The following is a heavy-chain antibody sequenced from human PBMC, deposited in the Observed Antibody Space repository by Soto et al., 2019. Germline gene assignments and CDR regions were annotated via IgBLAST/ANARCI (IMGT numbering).Heavy chain of an antibody. V-gene: IGHV4-34*01. Sequence: SETLSLTCAVYGGSFSGYYWSWIRQPPGKGLEWIGEINHSGSTNYNPSLKSRVTISVDTSKNQFSLKLSSVTAADTAVYYCARTILRRLHYMDVWGKGTTVTVSS. CDR1: GGSFSGYY. J-gene: IGHJ6*03. CDR2: INHSGST. D-gene: IGHD1-26*01. CDR3: ARTILRRLHYMDV.